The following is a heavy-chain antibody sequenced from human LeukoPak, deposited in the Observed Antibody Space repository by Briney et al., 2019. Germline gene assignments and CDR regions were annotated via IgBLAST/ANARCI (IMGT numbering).Heavy chain of an antibody. CDR1: GYTFTGYY. Sequence: ASVKVSCKASGYTFTGYYMHWVRQAPGPGLEWMGWINPNSGGTNYAQKFQGRGTMTRDTSISTAYMELSRLRSDDTAVYYCARVSEGYSYGFWGQGTLVTVSS. D-gene: IGHD5-18*01. CDR2: INPNSGGT. V-gene: IGHV1-2*02. CDR3: ARVSEGYSYGF. J-gene: IGHJ4*02.